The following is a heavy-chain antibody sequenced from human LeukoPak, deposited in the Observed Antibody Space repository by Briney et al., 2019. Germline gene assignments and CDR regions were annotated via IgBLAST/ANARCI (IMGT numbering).Heavy chain of an antibody. J-gene: IGHJ2*01. V-gene: IGHV1-69*05. CDR2: IIPIFGTA. CDR3: AREISADSGGYYYDYWYFDL. D-gene: IGHD3-22*01. CDR1: GGTFSSYA. Sequence: GSSVKVSCKASGGTFSSYAISWVRQAPGQGLEWMGRIIPIFGTANYAQKFQGRVTITTDESTSTAYMELSSLRSEDTAVYYCAREISADSGGYYYDYWYFDLWGRGTLVTVSS.